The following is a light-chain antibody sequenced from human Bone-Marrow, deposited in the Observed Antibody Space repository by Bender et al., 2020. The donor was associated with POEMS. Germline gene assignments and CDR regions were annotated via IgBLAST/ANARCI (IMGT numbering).Light chain of an antibody. J-gene: IGLJ1*01. V-gene: IGLV6-57*01. CDR1: SGSIASNY. Sequence: NFMLTQPHSVSGSPGKTITISCTRSSGSIASNYVRWYQKRPGSSPSTVIYEDNQRPSGVPDRFSGSIDTSSNSASLTISGLKTEDEADYHCCSYAGNRNVFGTGTKVTVL. CDR2: EDN. CDR3: CSYAGNRNV.